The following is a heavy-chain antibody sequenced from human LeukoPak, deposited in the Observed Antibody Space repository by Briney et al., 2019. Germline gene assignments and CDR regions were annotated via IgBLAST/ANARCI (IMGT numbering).Heavy chain of an antibody. D-gene: IGHD3-3*01. CDR3: ARVVGRAVRYYDFWSGRSA. CDR2: IYYSGST. Sequence: SETLSLTCTVSGGSLSGYYWSWIRQPPGKGLEWIGYIYYSGSTNYNPSLKSRVTISVDTSKNQFSLKLSSVTAADTAVYYCARVVGRAVRYYDFWSGRSAWGQGTLVTVSS. CDR1: GGSLSGYY. V-gene: IGHV4-59*01. J-gene: IGHJ5*02.